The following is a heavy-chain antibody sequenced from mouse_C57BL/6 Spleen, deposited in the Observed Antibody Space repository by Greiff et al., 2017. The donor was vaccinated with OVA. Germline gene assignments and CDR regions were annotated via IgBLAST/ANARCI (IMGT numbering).Heavy chain of an antibody. CDR1: GFTFSSYA. J-gene: IGHJ4*01. CDR2: ISDGGSYT. V-gene: IGHV5-4*01. CDR3: AREGTYYAMDY. D-gene: IGHD3-3*01. Sequence: EVQLVESGGGLVKPGGSLKLSCAASGFTFSSYAMSWVRQTPEKRLEWVATISDGGSYTYYPDNVKGRFTISRDNAKNNLYLQMSHLKSEDTAMYYCAREGTYYAMDYWGQGTSVTVSS.